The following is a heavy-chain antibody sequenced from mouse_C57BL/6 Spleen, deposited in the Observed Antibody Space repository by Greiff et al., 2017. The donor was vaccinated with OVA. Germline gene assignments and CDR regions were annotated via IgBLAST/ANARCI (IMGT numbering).Heavy chain of an antibody. CDR3: ARRDDGYHYYAMDD. J-gene: IGHJ4*01. D-gene: IGHD2-3*01. CDR2: IDPSDSYT. V-gene: IGHV1-50*01. Sequence: QVQLQQPGAELVKPGASVKLSCKASGYTFTSYWMQWVKQRPGQGLEWIGEIDPSDSYTNYNQKFKGKATVTVDTSSSTAYMQLSSLTSEDSAVYYCARRDDGYHYYAMDDWGQGTSVTVSS. CDR1: GYTFTSYW.